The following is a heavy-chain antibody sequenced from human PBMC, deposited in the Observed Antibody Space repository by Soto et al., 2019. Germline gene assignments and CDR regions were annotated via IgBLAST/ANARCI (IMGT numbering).Heavy chain of an antibody. CDR3: ARDSSMYYDFWSGYPAPLSLDY. D-gene: IGHD3-3*01. CDR1: GYTFTGYY. J-gene: IGHJ4*02. CDR2: INPNSGGT. V-gene: IGHV1-2*04. Sequence: ASVKVSCKASGYTFTGYYMHWVRQAPGQGLEWMGWINPNSGGTNYAQKFQGWVTMTRDTSISTAYMELSRLRSDDTAVYYCARDSSMYYDFWSGYPAPLSLDYWGQGTLVTVSS.